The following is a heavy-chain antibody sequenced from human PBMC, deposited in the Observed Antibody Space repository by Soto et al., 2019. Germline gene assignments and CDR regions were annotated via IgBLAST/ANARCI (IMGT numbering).Heavy chain of an antibody. Sequence: SETLSLTCTVSGGSISSGGYYWGWIRQHPGKGLEWIAYIYYSGSTYYNPSLKSRATISVDTSKNQFSLKLSSVTAPDTAVYYCARGRHYGSGSCLYYCDYWGQGTLVTVSS. CDR2: IYYSGST. J-gene: IGHJ4*02. CDR1: GGSISSGGYY. CDR3: ARGRHYGSGSCLYYCDY. V-gene: IGHV4-31*03. D-gene: IGHD3-10*01.